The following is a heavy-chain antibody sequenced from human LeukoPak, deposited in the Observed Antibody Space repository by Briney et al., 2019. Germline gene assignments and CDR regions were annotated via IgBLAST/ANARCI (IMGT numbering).Heavy chain of an antibody. D-gene: IGHD3-22*01. CDR2: IYYSGRT. J-gene: IGHJ1*01. Sequence: SETLSLTCTVSGGSISSSSYSWGWIRQPPGKGLEWIGSIYYSGRTYYSPSLKSRVTMSVDPSNNQFSLTLRSVTAADTAVYYCARRRYYDGSGYLEWGQGTLLSVSS. CDR1: GGSISSSSYS. CDR3: ARRRYYDGSGYLE. V-gene: IGHV4-39*01.